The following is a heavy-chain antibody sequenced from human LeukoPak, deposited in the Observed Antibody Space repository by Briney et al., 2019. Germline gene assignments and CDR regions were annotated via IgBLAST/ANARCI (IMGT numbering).Heavy chain of an antibody. V-gene: IGHV1-18*01. CDR2: ISAYNGNT. D-gene: IGHD6-19*01. Sequence: ASVKVSCKASGYIFTSYGISWVRQAPGQGLEWMGWISAYNGNTNYAQKLQGRVTMTTDTSTSTAYMELRSLRSDDTAVYYRARVMYSGGWYYFDYWGQGTLVTVSS. CDR3: ARVMYSGGWYYFDY. J-gene: IGHJ4*02. CDR1: GYIFTSYG.